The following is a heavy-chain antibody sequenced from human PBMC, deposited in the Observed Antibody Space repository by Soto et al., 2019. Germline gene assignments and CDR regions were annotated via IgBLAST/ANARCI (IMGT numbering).Heavy chain of an antibody. CDR3: VRPNSGALTHFDF. Sequence: PGESLKISCKAIGYTFTNYWIGWVRQTPGKGLEWMGIIFPGDSDTRYNPSFEGQVTVSADESISTAYLQWNTLKASDTAMYYCVRPNSGALTHFDFWGQGTLVTVSS. D-gene: IGHD7-27*01. CDR2: IFPGDSDT. V-gene: IGHV5-51*01. J-gene: IGHJ4*02. CDR1: GYTFTNYW.